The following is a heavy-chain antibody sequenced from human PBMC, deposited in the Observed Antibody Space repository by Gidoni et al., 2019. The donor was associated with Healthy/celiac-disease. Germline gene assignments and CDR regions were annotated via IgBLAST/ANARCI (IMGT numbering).Heavy chain of an antibody. J-gene: IGHJ3*02. Sequence: QVQLVQSGAEVHKPGASVKVSCKASGYTFLGYYLHWVPQAPGQGLEWMGWINPNSGGTNYAQKFQGWVTMTRDTSISTAYMELSRLRSDDTAVYYCARDQLDFYYYDSSGYYYIDAFDIWGQGTMVTVSS. CDR3: ARDQLDFYYYDSSGYYYIDAFDI. D-gene: IGHD3-22*01. CDR1: GYTFLGYY. V-gene: IGHV1-2*04. CDR2: INPNSGGT.